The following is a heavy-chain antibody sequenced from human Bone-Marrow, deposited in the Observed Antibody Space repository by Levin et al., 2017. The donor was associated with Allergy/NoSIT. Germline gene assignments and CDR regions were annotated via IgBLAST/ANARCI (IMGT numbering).Heavy chain of an antibody. CDR3: ARHFGGHFDD. J-gene: IGHJ4*02. Sequence: GESLKISCKTSGYTFASYWLGWVRQMPGKGPEWFGIIYPGDSDTTYSPSVRGQVSVSADKSTDTAYLQWTSRKASESAIYYCARHFGGHFDDWGQGTQVTVSS. D-gene: IGHD3-16*01. V-gene: IGHV5-51*01. CDR1: GYTFASYW. CDR2: IYPGDSDT.